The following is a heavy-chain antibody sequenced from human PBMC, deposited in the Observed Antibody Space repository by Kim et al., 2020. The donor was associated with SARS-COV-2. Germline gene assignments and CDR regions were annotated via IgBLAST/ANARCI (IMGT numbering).Heavy chain of an antibody. Sequence: KSRVTISVDTSKDQFSMKLSSVTAADTAVYYCARLAAAGTEDYYYYGMDVWGQGTTVTVSS. D-gene: IGHD6-13*01. J-gene: IGHJ6*02. V-gene: IGHV4-39*01. CDR3: ARLAAAGTEDYYYYGMDV.